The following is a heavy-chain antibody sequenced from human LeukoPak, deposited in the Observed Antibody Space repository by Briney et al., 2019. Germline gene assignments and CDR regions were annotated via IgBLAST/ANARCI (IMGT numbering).Heavy chain of an antibody. Sequence: GGSLRLSCVASGFTFTSYAMSWVRQAPGKGLEWVSAISADGRSTYHADSVKGRFTISRDISKSTVYMQMNSLRAKDTAVYYCAKVAGSSGYYPEFWGQGTLVTVSS. CDR2: ISADGRST. CDR1: GFTFTSYA. D-gene: IGHD3-22*01. V-gene: IGHV3-23*01. CDR3: AKVAGSSGYYPEF. J-gene: IGHJ4*02.